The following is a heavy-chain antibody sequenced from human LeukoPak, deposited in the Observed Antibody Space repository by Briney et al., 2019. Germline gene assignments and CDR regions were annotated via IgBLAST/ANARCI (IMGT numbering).Heavy chain of an antibody. Sequence: GGSLRLSCAASGFTFDDYAMHWVRQAPGKGLEWVSGISWNSGSIGYADSVKGRFTISRDNAKNSLYLQMNSLRAEDTALYYCAKDYYYDNSGFLDYWGQGTLVTVSS. V-gene: IGHV3-9*01. CDR2: ISWNSGSI. D-gene: IGHD3-22*01. CDR3: AKDYYYDNSGFLDY. CDR1: GFTFDDYA. J-gene: IGHJ4*02.